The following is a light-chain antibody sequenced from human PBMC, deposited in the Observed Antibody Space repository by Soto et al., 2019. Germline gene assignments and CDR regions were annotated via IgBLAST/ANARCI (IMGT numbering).Light chain of an antibody. CDR2: DVT. CDR3: CSYVGGYISIDV. Sequence: QSVLTQPRSVSGSPGQSVTISCTGTSSDVGGYNYVSWYQQHPGKAPKLMIYDVTKRPSGVPDRFSGSKSGNTASLTIFGLRAEDEADYYCCSYVGGYISIDVFGPGTKVTVL. CDR1: SSDVGGYNY. V-gene: IGLV2-11*01. J-gene: IGLJ1*01.